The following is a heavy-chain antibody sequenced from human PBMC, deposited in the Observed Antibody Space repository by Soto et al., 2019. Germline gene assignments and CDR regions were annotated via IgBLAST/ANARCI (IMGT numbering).Heavy chain of an antibody. D-gene: IGHD2-2*01. V-gene: IGHV3-48*01. CDR1: GFTFRSTA. CDR2: ISTSGSTI. CDR3: ARVVPAAMYYYYGMDV. J-gene: IGHJ6*02. Sequence: GGSLRLSCEASGFTFRSTAMSWVRQAPGKGLEWVSYISTSGSTIYYADSVKGRFTISRDNARNSVYLQVNSLRAEDTAVYYCARVVPAAMYYYYGMDVWGQGTTVTVSS.